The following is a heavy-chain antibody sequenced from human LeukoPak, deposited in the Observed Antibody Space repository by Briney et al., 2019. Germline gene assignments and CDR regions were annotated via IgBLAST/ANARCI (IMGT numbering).Heavy chain of an antibody. D-gene: IGHD5-18*01. Sequence: ASVKVSCKASGYTFTGYYIHWVRQAPGQGLEWMGWINPNINGTNYAQKFQGRVTMTRDTSISTAYMELSRLRSDDTAVYYCARGFKGYSYYYLGVYFDYWGQGTLVTVSS. J-gene: IGHJ4*02. CDR3: ARGFKGYSYYYLGVYFDY. CDR2: INPNINGT. CDR1: GYTFTGYY. V-gene: IGHV1-2*02.